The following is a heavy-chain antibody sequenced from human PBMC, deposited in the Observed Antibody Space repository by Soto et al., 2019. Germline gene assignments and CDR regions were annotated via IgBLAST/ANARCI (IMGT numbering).Heavy chain of an antibody. J-gene: IGHJ4*02. CDR1: GGSISSADYY. CDR3: ARLVPTTIHDS. CDR2: IYYSGTT. Sequence: PSETLSLTCTVSGGSISSADYYWSWIRQPPGKGLEWIGYIYYSGTTYYNPSLKSRVSISDDTSKNQFSLQLSSVTAADTAVYFCARLVPTTIHDSWGQGVLVTVS. D-gene: IGHD1-26*01. V-gene: IGHV4-30-4*01.